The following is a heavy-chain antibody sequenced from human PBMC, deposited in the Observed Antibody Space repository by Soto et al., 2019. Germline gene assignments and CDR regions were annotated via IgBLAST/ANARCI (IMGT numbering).Heavy chain of an antibody. CDR3: ARALGYSGYAGMDV. CDR1: GYTFTIYG. V-gene: IGHV1-18*01. Sequence: QVQLVQSGGEVKKPGASVKVSCKASGYTFTIYGINWVRQAPGQGLVWMGWISPDNGNTNYAQKPQGRVTMTTDTSTSTAYMELGSLRSDDTAVYYCARALGYSGYAGMDVWGQGTTVTVSS. CDR2: ISPDNGNT. J-gene: IGHJ6*02. D-gene: IGHD5-12*01.